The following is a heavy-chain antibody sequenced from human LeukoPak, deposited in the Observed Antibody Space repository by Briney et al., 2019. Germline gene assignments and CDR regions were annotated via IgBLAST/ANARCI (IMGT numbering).Heavy chain of an antibody. Sequence: QPGGSLRLSCAASGFTFSSYEMNWVRQAPGKGLDWVSYISSSGSAIYYADSVKGRFTISRDNAKNTLYLQMNSLRTEDTAVYYCAKAEGYDILTGLDYWGQGTLVTVSS. D-gene: IGHD3-9*01. CDR3: AKAEGYDILTGLDY. CDR1: GFTFSSYE. V-gene: IGHV3-48*03. J-gene: IGHJ4*02. CDR2: ISSSGSAI.